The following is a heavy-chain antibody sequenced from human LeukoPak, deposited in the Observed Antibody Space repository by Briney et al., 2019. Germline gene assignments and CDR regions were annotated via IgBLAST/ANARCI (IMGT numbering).Heavy chain of an antibody. J-gene: IGHJ4*02. V-gene: IGHV3-11*04. Sequence: PGGSLRLSCAASGFTFSDYYMSWIRQAPGKGLEWVSYISSSGSTIYYADSVKGRFTISRDNSKNTLYLQMNSLRAEDTAVYYCARVMGRYCSSTSCYVDYWGQGTLVTVSS. CDR1: GFTFSDYY. CDR2: ISSSGSTI. D-gene: IGHD2-2*01. CDR3: ARVMGRYCSSTSCYVDY.